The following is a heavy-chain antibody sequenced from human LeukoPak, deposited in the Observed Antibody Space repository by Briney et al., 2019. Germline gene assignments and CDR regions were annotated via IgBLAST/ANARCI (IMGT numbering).Heavy chain of an antibody. D-gene: IGHD5/OR15-5a*01. CDR1: GFTLSNAC. CDR2: IKSRTDDCAT. J-gene: IGHJ4*02. V-gene: IGHV3-15*01. Sequence: WESLTLTCGACGFTLSNACMSWLRQAPGKGLEWVGRIKSRTDDCATDSPATVNGRFTITRDNSKSTLYLQMNSLKTEDTAVYYCTTDREFYDTCGNQYWGQGTLVTVSS. CDR3: TTDREFYDTCGNQY.